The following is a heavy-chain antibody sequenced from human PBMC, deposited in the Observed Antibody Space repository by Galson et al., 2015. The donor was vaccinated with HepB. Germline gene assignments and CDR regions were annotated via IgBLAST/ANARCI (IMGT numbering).Heavy chain of an antibody. CDR3: ARGNRDV. J-gene: IGHJ6*01. D-gene: IGHD2/OR15-2a*01. V-gene: IGHV3-74*01. CDR2: IAGDGSKI. Sequence: SLRLSCAASGFTFSGYYMHWVRQVPGQGLMWIARIAGDGSKIGYADSVKGRFTVSRDNAKNMLYLQLDSLRAEDTGVYYCARGNRDVWGQGTTVTVSS. CDR1: GFTFSGYY.